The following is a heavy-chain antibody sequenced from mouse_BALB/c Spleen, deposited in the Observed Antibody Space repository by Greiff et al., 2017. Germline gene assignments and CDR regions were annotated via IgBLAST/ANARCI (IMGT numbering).Heavy chain of an antibody. Sequence: EVQRVESGGGLVKPGGSLKLSCAASGFTFSDYYMYWVRQTPEKRLEWVATISDGGSYTYYPDNVKGRFTISRDNAKNNLYLQMSSLKSEDTAMDCCARDRGPGAWFAYWGEGTLVTVSA. V-gene: IGHV5-4*02. CDR3: ARDRGPGAWFAY. D-gene: IGHD1-1*02. CDR2: ISDGGSYT. CDR1: GFTFSDYY. J-gene: IGHJ3*01.